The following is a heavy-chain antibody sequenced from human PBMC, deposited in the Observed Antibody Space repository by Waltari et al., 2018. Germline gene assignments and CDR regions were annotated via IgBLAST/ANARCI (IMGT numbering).Heavy chain of an antibody. J-gene: IGHJ4*02. CDR1: GYSFTSYW. D-gene: IGHD6-19*01. V-gene: IGHV5-51*03. CDR2: MSSVDSDT. Sequence: EVQLVQSGAEVKKPGESLTISCKGSGYSFTSYWIGWVRQMPGKGLEWLLSMSSVDSDTRDSPSVQGQVTISADKAISTAYLQWSSLKASDTAMYYCSRSLGRSSGWSKPYYFDYWGQGTLVTVSS. CDR3: SRSLGRSSGWSKPYYFDY.